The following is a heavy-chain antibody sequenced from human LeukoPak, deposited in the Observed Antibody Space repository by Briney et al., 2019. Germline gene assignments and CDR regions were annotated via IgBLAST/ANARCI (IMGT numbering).Heavy chain of an antibody. CDR2: ISSSSSYI. CDR1: GFTFSSYS. D-gene: IGHD3-22*01. V-gene: IGHV3-21*01. CDR3: ARVSPIDYYDSSGYYYFDY. J-gene: IGHJ4*02. Sequence: PGGSLRLACAASGFTFSSYSMSWVRQAPGKGLEWVSSISSSSSYIYYADSVKGRFTISRDNAKNSLYLQMNSLRAEGTAVYYCARVSPIDYYDSSGYYYFDYWGQGTLVTVSS.